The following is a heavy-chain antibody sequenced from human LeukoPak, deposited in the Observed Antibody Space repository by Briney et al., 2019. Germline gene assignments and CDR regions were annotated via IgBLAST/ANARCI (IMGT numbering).Heavy chain of an antibody. CDR3: ARDLRYLYNAFDI. Sequence: GRSLRLSCAASGFTFSSYGMHWVRQAPGKGLEWVAVISYDGSNKYYADSVKGRFTISRDNSKNTLYLQMNSLRAEDTAVYYCARDLRYLYNAFDIWGQGTMVTVSS. D-gene: IGHD3-9*01. V-gene: IGHV3-30*03. J-gene: IGHJ3*02. CDR2: ISYDGSNK. CDR1: GFTFSSYG.